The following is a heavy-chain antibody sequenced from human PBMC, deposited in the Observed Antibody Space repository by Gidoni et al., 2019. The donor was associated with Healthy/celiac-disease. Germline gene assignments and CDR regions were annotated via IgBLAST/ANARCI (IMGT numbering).Heavy chain of an antibody. Sequence: EVQLVESGGGLVQPGGSLRLSCAASGFPFSSDGMHWVRQAPGKGLVWVSRINRDGSSPSYAASVKCRFTISRDNAKNTLYLQMTSLRAEDTAVYYCYMVRGARGDYWGQGTLVTVSS. D-gene: IGHD3-10*01. CDR1: GFPFSSDG. J-gene: IGHJ4*02. CDR2: INRDGSSP. V-gene: IGHV3-74*01. CDR3: YMVRGARGDY.